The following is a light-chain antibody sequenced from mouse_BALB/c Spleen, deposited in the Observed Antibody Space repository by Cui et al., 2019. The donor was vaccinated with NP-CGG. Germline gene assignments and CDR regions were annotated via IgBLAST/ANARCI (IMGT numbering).Light chain of an antibody. Sequence: QAVVTQESALTTSPGETVTLTCRSRTGAVTTTNYANWVQEKPDHLFTGLIGGTNNRVPGVPARFSGSLIGDKAVLIITGAQTEDEAIYFCALWYSNHWVFGGGTKLTVL. CDR1: TGAVTTTNY. J-gene: IGLJ1*01. CDR3: ALWYSNHWV. V-gene: IGLV1*01. CDR2: GTN.